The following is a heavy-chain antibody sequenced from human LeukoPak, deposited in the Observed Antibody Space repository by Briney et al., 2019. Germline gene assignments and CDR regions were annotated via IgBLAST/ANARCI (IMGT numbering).Heavy chain of an antibody. Sequence: SETLSLTCTVSGGSISSIRHYWGWIRRPPGKGLEWIVNILYSGSTNYNPSLKSRVTISVDTSKNQFSLKLSSVTAADTADYYCVRRVAGSGYRDSWGQGTLVTVSS. CDR3: VRRVAGSGYRDS. J-gene: IGHJ4*02. CDR2: ILYSGST. D-gene: IGHD3-22*01. V-gene: IGHV4-39*01. CDR1: GGSISSIRHY.